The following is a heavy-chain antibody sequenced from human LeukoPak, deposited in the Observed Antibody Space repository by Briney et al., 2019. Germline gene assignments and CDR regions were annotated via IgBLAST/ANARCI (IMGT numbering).Heavy chain of an antibody. Sequence: PGGSLQISSKGAGCSFTSYWISWGRRMPGKCLDWMGMIDPIDSYTNYSPSFQGHVTISADKSISTAYLQWSSLKASVTAMYYCASWPYTDYWGQGTLVTVSS. D-gene: IGHD3-16*01. J-gene: IGHJ4*02. CDR1: GCSFTSYW. CDR2: IDPIDSYT. CDR3: ASWPYTDY. V-gene: IGHV5-10-1*01.